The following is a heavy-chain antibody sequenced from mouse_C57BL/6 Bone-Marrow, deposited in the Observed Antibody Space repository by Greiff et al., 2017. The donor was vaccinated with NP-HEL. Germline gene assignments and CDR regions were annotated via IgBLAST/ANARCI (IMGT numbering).Heavy chain of an antibody. CDR3: ARVSYSNYAMDY. CDR1: GFSLTSYG. J-gene: IGHJ4*01. V-gene: IGHV2-2*01. Sequence: VHLVESGPGLVQPSQSLSITCTVSGFSLTSYGVHWVRPSPGKGLEWLGVIWSGGSTDYNAAFISRLSISKDNSKSQVFFKMNSLQADDTAIYYCARVSYSNYAMDYWGQGTSVTVSS. D-gene: IGHD2-5*01. CDR2: IWSGGST.